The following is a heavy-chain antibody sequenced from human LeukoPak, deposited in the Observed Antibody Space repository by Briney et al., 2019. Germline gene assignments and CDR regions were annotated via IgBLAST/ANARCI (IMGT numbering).Heavy chain of an antibody. Sequence: PSETLSLTCTVSGYSISSGYYWGWIRQPPGKGLEWIGSIYHSGSTYYNPSLKSRVTISVDTSKNQFSLKLSSVTAADTAVYYCASFSSSWDTDYWDQGTLVTVSS. CDR2: IYHSGST. J-gene: IGHJ4*02. CDR1: GYSISSGYY. D-gene: IGHD6-13*01. CDR3: ASFSSSWDTDY. V-gene: IGHV4-38-2*02.